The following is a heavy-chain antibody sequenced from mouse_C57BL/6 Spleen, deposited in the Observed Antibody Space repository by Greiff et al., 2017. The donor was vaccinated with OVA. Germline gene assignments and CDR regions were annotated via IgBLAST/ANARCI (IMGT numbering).Heavy chain of an antibody. D-gene: IGHD1-1*02. V-gene: IGHV5-17*01. CDR1: GFTFSDYG. Sequence: EVKLVESGGGLVKPGGSLKLSCAASGFTFSDYGMHWVRQAPEKGLEWVAYISSGSSTIYYADTVKGRFTISRDNAKNTLFRQMTSLRSEDTAMYYCAREEWSYWGQGTLVTVSA. J-gene: IGHJ3*01. CDR3: AREEWSY. CDR2: ISSGSSTI.